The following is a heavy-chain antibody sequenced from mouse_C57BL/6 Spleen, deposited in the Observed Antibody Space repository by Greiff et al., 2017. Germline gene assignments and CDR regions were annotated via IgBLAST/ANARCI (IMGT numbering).Heavy chain of an antibody. J-gene: IGHJ3*01. Sequence: EVKLVESGGGLVKPGGSLKLSCAASGFTFSSYAMSWVRQTPEKRLEWVATISDGGSYTYYPDNVKGRFTISRDNAKNNLYLQMSHLKSEDTAMYYCAREMCYYSNSLFAYWGQEALVTVSA. V-gene: IGHV5-4*01. CDR3: AREMCYYSNSLFAY. D-gene: IGHD2-5*01. CDR1: GFTFSSYA. CDR2: ISDGGSYT.